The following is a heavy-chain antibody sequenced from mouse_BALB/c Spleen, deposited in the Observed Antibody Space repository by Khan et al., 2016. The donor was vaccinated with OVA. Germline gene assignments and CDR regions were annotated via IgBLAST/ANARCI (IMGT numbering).Heavy chain of an antibody. V-gene: IGHV3-2*02. CDR3: ARGNYYGYYFDY. D-gene: IGHD1-1*01. J-gene: IGHJ2*01. Sequence: VQLKESGPGLVKPSQSLSLTCTVTGYSITSNYAWNWIRQFPGNKLEWMGYISYSDSTSYNPSLKSRISITRDKSQNQFFLQLNSVTTEDTATYYCARGNYYGYYFDYWGQGTTLTVSS. CDR1: GYSITSNYA. CDR2: ISYSDST.